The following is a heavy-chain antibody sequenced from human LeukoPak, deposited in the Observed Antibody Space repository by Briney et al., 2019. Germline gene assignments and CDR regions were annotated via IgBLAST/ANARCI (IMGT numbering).Heavy chain of an antibody. D-gene: IGHD3-10*01. J-gene: IGHJ4*02. CDR2: ITYDVRKQ. V-gene: IGHV3-30*18. CDR3: VKEQSSGDFRTADY. CDR1: GFTFSDCG. Sequence: WGSLRLSCAASGFTFSDCGMHWVRQAPGKGLEWVAVITYDVRKQYYADSVKGRFTISRDNSKNTLYLHMNSLRTEDTAVYFCVKEQSSGDFRTADYWGQGTLVSVSS.